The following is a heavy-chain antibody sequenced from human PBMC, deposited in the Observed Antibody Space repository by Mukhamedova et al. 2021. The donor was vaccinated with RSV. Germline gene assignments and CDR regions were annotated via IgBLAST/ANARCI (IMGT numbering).Heavy chain of an antibody. Sequence: KGRFTISRDNSKSSLYLQMNSLTTEDTALYYCAKDGFRGVSGAIDIWGQGTMVTVSS. J-gene: IGHJ3*02. V-gene: IGHV3-43*01. D-gene: IGHD3-10*01. CDR3: AKDGFRGVSGAIDI.